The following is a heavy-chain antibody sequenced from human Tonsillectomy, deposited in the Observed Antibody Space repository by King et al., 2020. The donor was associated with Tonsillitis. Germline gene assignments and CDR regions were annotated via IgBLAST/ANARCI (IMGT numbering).Heavy chain of an antibody. CDR3: ARDRYDSSGLDY. V-gene: IGHV3-11*05. D-gene: IGHD3-22*01. CDR1: GFTFSDYY. J-gene: IGHJ4*02. CDR2: ISSSSSYT. Sequence: VQLVESGGGLVKPGGSLRLSCAASGFTFSDYYMSWIRQAPGKGLEWVSYISSSSSYTNYADSVKGRFTISRDNAKNSLYLQMNSLRAEDTAVYYCARDRYDSSGLDYWGQGTLVTVSS.